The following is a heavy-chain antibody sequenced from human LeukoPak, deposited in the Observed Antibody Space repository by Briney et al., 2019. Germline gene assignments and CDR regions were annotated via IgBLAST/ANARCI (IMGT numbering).Heavy chain of an antibody. Sequence: SETLSLTCTVSGGSISSYYWSWIRQPPGKGLGWIGYSYTSGSTNYNPSLKSRVTISVDTSENQFSLKLSSVTAADTAVYYCARLRGYDSSGYYSTYFDYWGQGTLVTVSS. J-gene: IGHJ4*02. CDR1: GGSISSYY. V-gene: IGHV4-4*09. D-gene: IGHD3-22*01. CDR2: SYTSGST. CDR3: ARLRGYDSSGYYSTYFDY.